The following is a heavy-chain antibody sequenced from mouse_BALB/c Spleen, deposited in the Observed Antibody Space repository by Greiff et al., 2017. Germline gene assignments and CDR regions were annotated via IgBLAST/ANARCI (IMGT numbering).Heavy chain of an antibody. CDR3: ARHGQLYYAMDD. CDR1: GYTFTEYI. Sequence: QVTLKVSGAGLVKPGASVKLSCKASGYTFTEYIIHWVKQRSGQGLEWIGWFYPGSGSIKYNEKFKDKATLTADKSSSTVYMELSRLTSEDSAVYFCARHGQLYYAMDDWGQGTSVTVSS. CDR2: FYPGSGSI. D-gene: IGHD1-3*01. J-gene: IGHJ4*01. V-gene: IGHV1-62-2*01.